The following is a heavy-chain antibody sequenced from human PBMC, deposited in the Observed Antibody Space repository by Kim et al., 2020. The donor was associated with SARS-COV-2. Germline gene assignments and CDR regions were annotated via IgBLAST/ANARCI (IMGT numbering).Heavy chain of an antibody. D-gene: IGHD2-2*01. Sequence: SVKVSCKASGGTFSSYAISWVRQAPGQGLEWMGGIIPIFGTANYAQKFQGRVTITADESTSTAYMELSSLRSEDTAVYYCARALRFPCSSTSCYPNWFDPWGQGTLVTVSS. J-gene: IGHJ5*02. CDR1: GGTFSSYA. V-gene: IGHV1-69*13. CDR2: IIPIFGTA. CDR3: ARALRFPCSSTSCYPNWFDP.